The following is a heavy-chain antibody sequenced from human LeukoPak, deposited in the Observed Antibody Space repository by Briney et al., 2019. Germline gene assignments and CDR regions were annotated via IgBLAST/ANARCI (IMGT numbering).Heavy chain of an antibody. CDR3: GFSQTGGDGNDAFDI. CDR2: INPNSGGT. CDR1: GYTFTGYY. D-gene: IGHD3-16*01. Sequence: GASVKVSCKASGYTFTGYYMHWVRQAPGQGLEWMGWINPNSGGTNYAQKFQGRVTMTTDTSTSTAYMELRSLRSDDTAVYYCGFSQTGGDGNDAFDIWGQGTMVTVSS. V-gene: IGHV1-2*02. J-gene: IGHJ3*02.